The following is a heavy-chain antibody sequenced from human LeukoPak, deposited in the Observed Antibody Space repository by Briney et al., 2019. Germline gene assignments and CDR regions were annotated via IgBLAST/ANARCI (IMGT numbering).Heavy chain of an antibody. CDR2: ISGSGDST. CDR3: AKGLYYYNSGSFDY. D-gene: IGHD3-10*01. Sequence: PGWSLRLSCAASGFTFSSYAMSWVRQAPGKGLQWVSGISGSGDSTFYGDSVKGRFTISRDNSKNTLYLQMNSLRAEDTAVYFCAKGLYYYNSGSFDYWGQGTLVTVSS. J-gene: IGHJ4*02. CDR1: GFTFSSYA. V-gene: IGHV3-23*01.